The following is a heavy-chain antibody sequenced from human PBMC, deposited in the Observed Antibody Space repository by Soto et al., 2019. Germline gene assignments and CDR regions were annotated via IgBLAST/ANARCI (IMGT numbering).Heavy chain of an antibody. CDR3: ARENSYFDY. J-gene: IGHJ4*02. Sequence: QIQLLQSGAEVKKPGASVKVTCKASGYTFRNFGISWVRQAPGQGLEWMGWISAYNANANYAQKFQGRLTMTADTSTSTASMELRSLRSDDTAVYYCARENSYFDYWGQGTLVTVSS. CDR1: GYTFRNFG. V-gene: IGHV1-18*01. CDR2: ISAYNANA.